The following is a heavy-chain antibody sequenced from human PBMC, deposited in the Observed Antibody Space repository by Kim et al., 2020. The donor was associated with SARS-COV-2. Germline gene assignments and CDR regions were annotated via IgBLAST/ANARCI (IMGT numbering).Heavy chain of an antibody. V-gene: IGHV3-23*01. CDR1: GFTFSSYA. J-gene: IGHJ5*02. CDR2: ISGSGGST. D-gene: IGHD6-13*01. CDR3: AKVTGSSSWYKNWFDP. Sequence: GGSLRLSCAASGFTFSSYAMSWVRQAPGKGLEWVSAISGSGGSTYYADSVKGRFTISRDNSKNTLYLQMNSLRAEDTAVYYCAKVTGSSSWYKNWFDPWGQGTLVTVSS.